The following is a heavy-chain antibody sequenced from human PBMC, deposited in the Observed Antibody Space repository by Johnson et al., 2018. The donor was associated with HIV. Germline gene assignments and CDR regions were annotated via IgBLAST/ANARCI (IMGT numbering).Heavy chain of an antibody. CDR2: IWYDGSNK. CDR3: ARTVYSTSYLDAFGI. D-gene: IGHD2-2*01. J-gene: IGHJ3*02. V-gene: IGHV3-33*01. CDR1: GFTFSSYG. Sequence: QVQLVESGGGVVQPGGSLRLSCVASGFTFSSYGMHLVRQAPGQGLEWVAVIWYDGSNKHYADSVKGRFTISRDSSKNTLYLQMNSLRAEDTAVYYCARTVYSTSYLDAFGIWGQGTMVTVSS.